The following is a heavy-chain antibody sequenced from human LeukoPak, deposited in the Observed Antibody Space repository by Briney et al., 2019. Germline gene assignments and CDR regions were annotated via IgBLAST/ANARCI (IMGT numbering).Heavy chain of an antibody. Sequence: GGSLRLSCAASGFTFSTYNMNWVRQAPGKGLEWVSSISGSSSYIYYADSVKGRFSISRDNAKNSLYLQMNSLRAEDTAVYYCAKGYYFDILSGYSSLDSWGQGTLVTVSS. J-gene: IGHJ4*02. CDR3: AKGYYFDILSGYSSLDS. D-gene: IGHD3-9*01. CDR2: ISGSSSYI. CDR1: GFTFSTYN. V-gene: IGHV3-21*04.